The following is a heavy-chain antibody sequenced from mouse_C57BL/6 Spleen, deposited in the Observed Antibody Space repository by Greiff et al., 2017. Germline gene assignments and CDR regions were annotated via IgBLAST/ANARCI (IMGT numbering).Heavy chain of an antibody. J-gene: IGHJ4*01. CDR1: GYPFTSYW. CDR2: IDPNSGGT. CDR3: ARGDWDDSYYAMDY. Sequence: QVQLQQSGAELVKPGASVKLSCKASGYPFTSYWMHWVKQRPGRGLEWIGRIDPNSGGTKYNEKFKSKATLTVDKPSSTAYMQLSSLTSEDSAVYYCARGDWDDSYYAMDYWGQGTSVTVSS. D-gene: IGHD4-1*01. V-gene: IGHV1-72*01.